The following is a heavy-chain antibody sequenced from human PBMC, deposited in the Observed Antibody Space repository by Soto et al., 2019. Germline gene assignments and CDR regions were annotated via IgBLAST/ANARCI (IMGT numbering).Heavy chain of an antibody. D-gene: IGHD4-4*01. J-gene: IGHJ3*02. CDR3: ARPLAETTTGDAFDI. CDR2: IYPGDSDT. Sequence: PGESLKISWKGSGYIFTTYWIGWVRQMPGKGLEWMGIIYPGDSDTRYSPSFQGQVTISADKSISTAYLQWSSLRASDTAMYYCARPLAETTTGDAFDIWGQGTMVTVTS. V-gene: IGHV5-51*01. CDR1: GYIFTTYW.